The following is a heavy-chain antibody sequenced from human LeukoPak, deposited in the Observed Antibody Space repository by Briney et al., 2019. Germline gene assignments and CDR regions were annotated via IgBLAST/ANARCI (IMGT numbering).Heavy chain of an antibody. CDR2: ISAYNGNT. D-gene: IGHD3-3*01. CDR1: GYTFTSYG. CDR3: ARGLSAYDFWSGYYYYFDY. J-gene: IGHJ4*02. Sequence: AASVKVSCKASGYTFTSYGISWVRQAPGQGLEWMGWISAYNGNTNYAQKLQDRVTMTTDTSTSTAYMGPRSLRSDDTAVYYCARGLSAYDFWSGYYYYFDYWGQGTLVTVSS. V-gene: IGHV1-18*01.